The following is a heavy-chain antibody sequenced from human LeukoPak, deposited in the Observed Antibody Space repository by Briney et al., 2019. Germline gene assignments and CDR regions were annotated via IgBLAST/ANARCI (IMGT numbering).Heavy chain of an antibody. V-gene: IGHV4-59*01. CDR1: GVSINNYY. CDR3: ARVRSGSYPAPFDY. Sequence: SETLSLTCTVSGVSINNYYWGWIRQPPGKGLEWIGYIYYSGSTNYNPSLKSRVTISVDTSKNQFSLKLTSVTAADTAVYYCARVRSGSYPAPFDYRGQGTLVTVSS. CDR2: IYYSGST. J-gene: IGHJ4*02. D-gene: IGHD1-26*01.